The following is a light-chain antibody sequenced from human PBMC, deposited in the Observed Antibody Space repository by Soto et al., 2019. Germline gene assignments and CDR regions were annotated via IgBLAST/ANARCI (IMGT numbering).Light chain of an antibody. CDR3: SSYTSSRAYV. V-gene: IGLV2-14*01. J-gene: IGLJ1*01. CDR1: SSDVGGSNY. CDR2: EVS. Sequence: QSALTQPASVSGSPGQSITISCTGTSSDVGGSNYVSWYQQHPGKAPRLMIHEVSNRPSGVSNRFSGSKSGNTASLTISGLQAEDEADYYCSSYTSSRAYVFGIGTKLTVL.